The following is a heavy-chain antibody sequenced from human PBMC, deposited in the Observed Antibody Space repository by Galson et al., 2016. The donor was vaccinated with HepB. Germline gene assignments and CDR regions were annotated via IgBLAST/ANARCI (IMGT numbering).Heavy chain of an antibody. CDR3: ARADSSSYGYYFQH. Sequence: SVKVSCKASGGTFSSYAFSWVRQAPGQGLEWMGGIIPILNTAKYAQKSQGRVTTTADESSSTAYMELSSLRSEDTAVYYCARADSSSYGYYFQHWGQGTLVTVSS. CDR1: GGTFSSYA. J-gene: IGHJ1*01. D-gene: IGHD3-22*01. V-gene: IGHV1-69*13. CDR2: IIPILNTA.